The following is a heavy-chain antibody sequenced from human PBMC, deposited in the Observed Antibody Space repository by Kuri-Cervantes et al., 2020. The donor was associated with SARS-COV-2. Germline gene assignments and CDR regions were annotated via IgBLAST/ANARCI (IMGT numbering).Heavy chain of an antibody. CDR2: IIPLFGTT. D-gene: IGHD5-24*01. CDR1: GDTVSSYS. V-gene: IGHV1-69*06. CDR3: ARDRVGRENAFDV. J-gene: IGHJ3*01. Sequence: LEKVSCKAIGDTVSSYSISWVRQAPGRGLEWMGGIIPLFGTTGSAQTFRGRITITADKSTNTAYMELSSLTSEDTAMYFCARDRVGRENAFDVWGLGTMVTVSS.